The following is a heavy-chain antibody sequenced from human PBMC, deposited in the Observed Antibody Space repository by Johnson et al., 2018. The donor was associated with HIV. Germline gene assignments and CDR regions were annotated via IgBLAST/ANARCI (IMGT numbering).Heavy chain of an antibody. CDR2: ISSGGSSI. CDR1: GFVFSDSH. CDR3: ARGGTYNWSTDRIGKAFDI. J-gene: IGHJ3*02. Sequence: QMMLVESGGDLVKPGGSLRLSCVASGFVFSDSHMSWIRQAPGKGLEWISYISSGGSSIYYADSVRGRFTLSRDNAKKSLFLQLNRLRAGDTAVYHCARGGTYNWSTDRIGKAFDIWGQGTMVTVSS. V-gene: IGHV3-11*04. D-gene: IGHD1-20*01.